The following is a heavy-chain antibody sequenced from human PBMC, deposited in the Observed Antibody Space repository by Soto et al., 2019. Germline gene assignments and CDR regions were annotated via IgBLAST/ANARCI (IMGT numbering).Heavy chain of an antibody. CDR3: ARDRYRKTGSPGY. V-gene: IGHV3-21*01. CDR1: GFTFSSYS. CDR2: ISSSSSYI. Sequence: PGGSLRLSCAASGFTFSSYSMNWVRQAPGKGLEWVSSISSSSSYIYYADSVKGRFTISRDNAKNSLYLQMNSLRAEDTAVYYCARDRYRKTGSPGYWGQGTLVTVSS. J-gene: IGHJ4*02. D-gene: IGHD1-1*01.